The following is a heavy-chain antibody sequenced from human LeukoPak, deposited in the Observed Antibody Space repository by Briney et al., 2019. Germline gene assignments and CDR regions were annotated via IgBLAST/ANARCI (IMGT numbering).Heavy chain of an antibody. CDR3: ARDGSGRRQWPVSEPNWFEP. CDR1: GFTFSNFA. V-gene: IGHV3-30-3*01. Sequence: GGSLRLSCAASGFTFSNFAIHWVRQAPGKGLEWVADISFDGNHKYYADSVKGRFTISRDNSKNTLYLQMNSLRAEDTAVYYCARDGSGRRQWPVSEPNWFEPRGQGTLVTVPS. J-gene: IGHJ5*02. D-gene: IGHD6-19*01. CDR2: ISFDGNHK.